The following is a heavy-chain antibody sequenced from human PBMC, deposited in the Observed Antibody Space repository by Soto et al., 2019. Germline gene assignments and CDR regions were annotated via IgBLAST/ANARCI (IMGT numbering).Heavy chain of an antibody. Sequence: GGSLRLSCAASGFTVSSNYMSWVRQAPGKGLEWVSVIYSGGSTYYADSVKGRFTISRHNSKNTLYLQMNSLRAEDTAVYYCASRTGYYDFWSGPYYMDVWGKGTTVTVSS. V-gene: IGHV3-53*04. CDR2: IYSGGST. J-gene: IGHJ6*03. D-gene: IGHD3-3*01. CDR1: GFTVSSNY. CDR3: ASRTGYYDFWSGPYYMDV.